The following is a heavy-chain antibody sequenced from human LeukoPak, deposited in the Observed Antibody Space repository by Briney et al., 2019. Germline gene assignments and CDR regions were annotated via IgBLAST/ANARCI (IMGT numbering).Heavy chain of an antibody. CDR1: GFTFSSYA. CDR3: AKDRDDYVWGSYRDY. CDR2: ISASGGST. V-gene: IGHV3-23*01. D-gene: IGHD3-16*02. Sequence: PGGSLRLSCAASGFTFSSYAMSWVRQAPGKGLEWVSAISASGGSTYYADSVKGRFTISRDNSKNTLYLQMNSLRAEDTAVYYCAKDRDDYVWGSYRDYWGQGTLVTVSP. J-gene: IGHJ4*02.